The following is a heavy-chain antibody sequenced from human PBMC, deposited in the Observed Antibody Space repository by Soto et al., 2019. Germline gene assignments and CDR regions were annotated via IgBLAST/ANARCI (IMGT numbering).Heavy chain of an antibody. CDR2: ISYDGSNK. CDR3: AKDISQFVYIVTAIDY. CDR1: GFTFSSYG. J-gene: IGHJ4*02. D-gene: IGHD5-12*01. V-gene: IGHV3-30*18. Sequence: PGGSLRLSCAASGFTFSSYGMHWVRQAPGKGLEWVAVISYDGSNKYYADSVKGRFTISRDNSKNTLYLQMNSLRAEDTAVYYCAKDISQFVYIVTAIDYWGQGTLVTXSS.